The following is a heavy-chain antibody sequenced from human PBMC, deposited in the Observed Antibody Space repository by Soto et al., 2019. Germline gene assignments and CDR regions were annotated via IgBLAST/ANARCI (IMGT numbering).Heavy chain of an antibody. J-gene: IGHJ5*02. CDR1: GYTFTGYY. CDR3: ASEPRGYSYGWFP. CDR2: INPNSGNT. D-gene: IGHD5-18*01. V-gene: IGHV1-2*02. Sequence: EASVKVSCKASGYTFTGYYMHWVRQAPGQGLEWMGWINPNSGNTKYSQKFQGRVTITRDTSASTAYMELSSLRSEDTAVYYCASEPRGYSYGWFPWGQGTLVTVSS.